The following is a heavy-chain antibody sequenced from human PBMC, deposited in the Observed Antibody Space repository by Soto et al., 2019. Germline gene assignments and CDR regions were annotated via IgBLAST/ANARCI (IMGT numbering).Heavy chain of an antibody. CDR2: IYYSGST. CDR1: GGSISSGGYY. Sequence: SETLSLTCTVSGGSISSGGYYWSWIRQHPGKGLEWIGYIYYSGSTYYNPSLKSRVTISVDTSKNQFSLKLSSVTAADTAVYYCARGQYYDFGSVWFDPWGQGTLVTVSS. CDR3: ARGQYYDFGSVWFDP. V-gene: IGHV4-31*03. D-gene: IGHD3-3*01. J-gene: IGHJ5*02.